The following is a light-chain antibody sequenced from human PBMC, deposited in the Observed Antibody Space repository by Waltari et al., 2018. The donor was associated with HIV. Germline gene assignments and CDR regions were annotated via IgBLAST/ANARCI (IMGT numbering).Light chain of an antibody. CDR2: EVS. CDR3: SSYTSIDTVV. Sequence: QSALTLPASVSGSPGQSITISCTGTTSDVGGYNSVSWYQQHPAKAPKLVILEVSSRPSGVSNRFSGSKSGNTASLTISGLQAEDEAYYYCSSYTSIDTVVFGGGTKVTVL. CDR1: TSDVGGYNS. V-gene: IGLV2-14*03. J-gene: IGLJ2*01.